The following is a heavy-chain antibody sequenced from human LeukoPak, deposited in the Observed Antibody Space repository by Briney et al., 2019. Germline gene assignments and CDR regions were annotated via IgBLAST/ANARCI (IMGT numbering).Heavy chain of an antibody. D-gene: IGHD3-22*01. Sequence: GGSLRLSCAASGFTFSSYAMHWVRQAPGKGLEWVAVISYDGSNKYHADSVKGRFTISRDNSKNTLYLQMNSLRAEDTAVYYCARDPLNPYYYDSSGYFSWGQGTLVTVSS. CDR2: ISYDGSNK. J-gene: IGHJ4*02. CDR1: GFTFSSYA. V-gene: IGHV3-30*04. CDR3: ARDPLNPYYYDSSGYFS.